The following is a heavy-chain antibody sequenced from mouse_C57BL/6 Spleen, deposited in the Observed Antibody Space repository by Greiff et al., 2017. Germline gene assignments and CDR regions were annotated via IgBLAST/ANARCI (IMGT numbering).Heavy chain of an antibody. J-gene: IGHJ2*01. Sequence: QVQLQQSGAGLVKPGASVKMSCKASGYTFTSYWMTWVKQRPGHGLEWIGAIYPGSGSTNYNEKFKSKATLTVDTASSTAYMQLSSLTTEVSAVYYCTSCAVYYGNYGLDYWGQGTTLTVSS. CDR3: TSCAVYYGNYGLDY. CDR2: IYPGSGST. CDR1: GYTFTSYW. D-gene: IGHD2-1*01. V-gene: IGHV1-55*01.